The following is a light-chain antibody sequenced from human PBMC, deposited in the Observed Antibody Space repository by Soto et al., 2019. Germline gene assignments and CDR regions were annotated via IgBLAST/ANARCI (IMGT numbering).Light chain of an antibody. CDR3: QHYNSYSEA. CDR2: EAS. J-gene: IGKJ1*01. V-gene: IGKV1-5*03. Sequence: DSQINQRPTTVSGSVGDRVTITCRASQTIRSWLAWYQQKPGKAPKLLIYEASTLKSGVPSRFSGSGSGTEFTLTISCLQPDDFAPYYCQHYNSYSEAFGQGAKVDVK. CDR1: QTIRSW.